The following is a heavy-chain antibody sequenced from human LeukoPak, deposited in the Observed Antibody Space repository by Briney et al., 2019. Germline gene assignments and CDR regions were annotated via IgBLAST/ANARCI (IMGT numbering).Heavy chain of an antibody. J-gene: IGHJ4*02. Sequence: GGSLRLSCAASGFTFSDYFMSWIRQTPGKGLEWVSYLSGSGDTIYYADSVKGRFTISRDNAKNSLYLQMNSLRAEGTAVYYCARDGEWLRPMDYWGQGTLVTVSS. V-gene: IGHV3-11*04. CDR1: GFTFSDYF. CDR2: LSGSGDTI. CDR3: ARDGEWLRPMDY. D-gene: IGHD5-12*01.